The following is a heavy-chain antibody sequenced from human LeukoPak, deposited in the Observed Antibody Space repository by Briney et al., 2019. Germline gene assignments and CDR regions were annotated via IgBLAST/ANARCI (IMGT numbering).Heavy chain of an antibody. CDR1: GGSISSYY. V-gene: IGHV4-59*12. CDR2: IYYSGST. Sequence: PSETLSLTCTVSGGSISSYYWSWIRQPPGKVLEWIGYIYYSGSTNYNPSLKSRVTISVDRSKNQFSLKLSSVTAADTAVYYCARARWVTEYYYGSGSYDYCGQGTLVTVSS. J-gene: IGHJ4*02. CDR3: ARARWVTEYYYGSGSYDY. D-gene: IGHD3-10*01.